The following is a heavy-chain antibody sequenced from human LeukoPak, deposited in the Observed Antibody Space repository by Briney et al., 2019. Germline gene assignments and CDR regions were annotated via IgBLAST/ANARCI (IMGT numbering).Heavy chain of an antibody. J-gene: IGHJ6*02. D-gene: IGHD5-12*01. CDR3: AKGYDHSYYYYGMDV. CDR2: ISGSGGST. CDR1: GFTFSSYA. Sequence: GGSLRLSCAASGFTFSSYAMSWVRQAPGKGREWVSAISGSGGSTYYADSVKGRFTISRDNSKNTLYLQMNSLRAEDTAVYYCAKGYDHSYYYYGMDVWGQGTTVTVSS. V-gene: IGHV3-23*01.